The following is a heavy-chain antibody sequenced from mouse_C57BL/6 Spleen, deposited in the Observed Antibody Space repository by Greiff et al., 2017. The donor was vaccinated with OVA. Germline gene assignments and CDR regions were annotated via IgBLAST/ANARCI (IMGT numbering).Heavy chain of an antibody. CDR3: ARPLFITTVVATWDAMDY. D-gene: IGHD1-1*01. J-gene: IGHJ4*01. V-gene: IGHV1-81*01. CDR1: GYTFTSYG. Sequence: QVQLQQSGAELARPGASVKLSCKASGYTFTSYGISWVKQRTGQGLEWIGEIYPRSGNTYYNEKFKGKATLTAEKSSSTAYMELRSLTSEYSAVYFCARPLFITTVVATWDAMDYWGQGTSVTVSS. CDR2: IYPRSGNT.